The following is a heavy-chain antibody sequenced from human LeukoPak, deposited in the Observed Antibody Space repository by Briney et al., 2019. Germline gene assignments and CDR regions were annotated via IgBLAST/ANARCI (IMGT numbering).Heavy chain of an antibody. Sequence: SETLSLTCTVSGGSISSGSFYWSWIRQPAGKGLEWIGRIDTSGSTNYNPSLRSRVTISVDTSKNHFSLKLSSVTAADTAMYYCARTSSGVVDYWGQGTLVTVSS. CDR1: GGSISSGSFY. V-gene: IGHV4-61*02. J-gene: IGHJ4*02. CDR3: ARTSSGVVDY. D-gene: IGHD3-22*01. CDR2: IDTSGST.